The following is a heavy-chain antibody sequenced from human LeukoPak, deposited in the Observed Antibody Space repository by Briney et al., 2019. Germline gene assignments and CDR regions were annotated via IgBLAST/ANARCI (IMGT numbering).Heavy chain of an antibody. CDR2: IRSNGDTT. J-gene: IGHJ4*02. CDR3: VFDS. V-gene: IGHV3-23*01. Sequence: GGSLRLSCAASGFTFSSYAMSWVRQAPGRGLEWVSSIRSNGDTTYNADSVKGRFTISRDNSKNTLYLQMNRLRVEDTAIDDGVFDSWGQGTLVTVSS. CDR1: GFTFSSYA. D-gene: IGHD1-1*01.